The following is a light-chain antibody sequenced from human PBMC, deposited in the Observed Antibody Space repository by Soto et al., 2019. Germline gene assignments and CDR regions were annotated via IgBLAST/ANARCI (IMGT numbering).Light chain of an antibody. CDR3: HQYNNWPPHT. CDR2: GAS. Sequence: EIVMTQSPAILSVSPGERATLSCRASQSVTTKFAWYQQKPGQSPRLLIYGASTRATGIPARFSGSGSGTEFTLTISSLQSEDFAVYYCHQYNNWPPHTFGQGTKLEIK. V-gene: IGKV3-15*01. J-gene: IGKJ2*01. CDR1: QSVTTK.